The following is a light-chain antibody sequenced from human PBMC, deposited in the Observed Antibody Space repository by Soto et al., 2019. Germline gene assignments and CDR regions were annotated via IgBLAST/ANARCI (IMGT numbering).Light chain of an antibody. Sequence: DIVMTESPDSLTVSPGERATINCRSSQSILYNSNNKNYLAWYQQKPGQPPKLLIYWASTRESGVPDRFSGSGSGTDFTVTISSLQSEDVAVYYCQQYYTTPRTFGQGTKVEIK. V-gene: IGKV4-1*01. CDR3: QQYYTTPRT. CDR2: WAS. J-gene: IGKJ1*01. CDR1: QSILYNSNNKNY.